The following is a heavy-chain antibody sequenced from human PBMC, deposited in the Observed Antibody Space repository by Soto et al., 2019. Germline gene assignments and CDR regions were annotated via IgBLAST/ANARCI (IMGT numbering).Heavy chain of an antibody. D-gene: IGHD4-17*01. J-gene: IGHJ6*02. CDR2: INHSGST. Sequence: PSETLSLTCAVYGGSFSGYYWSWIRQPPGKGLEWIGEINHSGSTNYNPSLKSRVTISVDTSKNQFSLKLSSVTAADTAVYYCGRNAHDYGDHYYGMDVWGQGTTVTVSS. CDR1: GGSFSGYY. V-gene: IGHV4-34*01. CDR3: GRNAHDYGDHYYGMDV.